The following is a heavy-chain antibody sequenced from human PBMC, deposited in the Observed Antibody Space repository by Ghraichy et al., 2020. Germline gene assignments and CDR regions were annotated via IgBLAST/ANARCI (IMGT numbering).Heavy chain of an antibody. CDR3: ARGRAQDV. Sequence: GESLNISCSASGYTFTNNWMTWVRQAPGKGLEWVANIKEDGSEKYYVDSVKGRFTISRDNANNLVYLQMNSLRVEDTAVYYCARGRAQDVWGKGTTVTVSS. CDR2: IKEDGSEK. V-gene: IGHV3-7*03. CDR1: GYTFTNNW. J-gene: IGHJ6*04.